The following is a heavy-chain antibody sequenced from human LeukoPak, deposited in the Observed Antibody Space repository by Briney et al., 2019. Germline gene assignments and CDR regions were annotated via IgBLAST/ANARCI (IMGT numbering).Heavy chain of an antibody. CDR3: ARAPGIAVAGWFDH. J-gene: IGHJ5*02. D-gene: IGHD6-19*01. Sequence: ASVTVSYKASVYTFTDYYMHWVRQAPGQGREGMGWINPNSGGTNYAQKFQGRVTMTRDTSISTAYMELSRLRSDDTAVYYCARAPGIAVAGWFDHWGQGTLVTVSA. CDR2: INPNSGGT. CDR1: VYTFTDYY. V-gene: IGHV1-2*02.